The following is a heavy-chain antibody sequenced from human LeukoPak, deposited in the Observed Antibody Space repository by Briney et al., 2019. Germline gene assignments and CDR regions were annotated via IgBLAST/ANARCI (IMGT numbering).Heavy chain of an antibody. CDR3: ARGYSNYEAY. J-gene: IGHJ4*02. Sequence: ASVKVSCKASGGTFSSYAISWVRQAPGQGLEWMGRIIPILGMANYAQKFQGRVTITADKSTSTAYMELSSLRSEDTAVYYCARGYSNYEAYWGQGTLVTVSS. D-gene: IGHD4-11*01. CDR2: IIPILGMA. V-gene: IGHV1-69*04. CDR1: GGTFSSYA.